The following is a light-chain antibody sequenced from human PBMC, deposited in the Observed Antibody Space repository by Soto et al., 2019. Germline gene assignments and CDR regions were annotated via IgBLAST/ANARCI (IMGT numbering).Light chain of an antibody. Sequence: QPVLTQPPSASGTPGQRVTISCSGSNSNIGSNTINWYQQLPGTAPKLLMYSNSQRPSGVPDRFSGSKSGTSASLAISGLQSEDEADYYCAAWDDSLNGVVFGGGTKLTVL. CDR2: SNS. CDR1: NSNIGSNT. V-gene: IGLV1-44*01. CDR3: AAWDDSLNGVV. J-gene: IGLJ2*01.